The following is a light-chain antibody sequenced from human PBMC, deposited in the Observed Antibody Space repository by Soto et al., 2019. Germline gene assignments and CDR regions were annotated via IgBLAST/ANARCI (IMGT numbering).Light chain of an antibody. CDR1: SSDVGGYNY. V-gene: IGLV2-14*01. CDR2: EVS. J-gene: IGLJ1*01. Sequence: QSALTQPASVSGSPGQSITISCTGTSSDVGGYNYVSWYQQHPGKAPKLMIYEVSNRPSGVSNRFPGSKSGNTASLTISGLQAEDEADYYCSSYTSSSTPYVFGTGTQLTVL. CDR3: SSYTSSSTPYV.